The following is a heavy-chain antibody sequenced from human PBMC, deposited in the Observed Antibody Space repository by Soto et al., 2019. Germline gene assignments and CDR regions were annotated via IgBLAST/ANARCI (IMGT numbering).Heavy chain of an antibody. CDR1: GYTLTELS. Sequence: ASVKVSCKVSGYTLTELSMHWVRQAPGKGLEWMGGFDPEDGETIYAQEFQGRVTMTEDTSTDTAYMELSSLRSEDTAVYYCATVITIFGVVPGAFDIRGQGTMVTVSS. V-gene: IGHV1-24*01. CDR2: FDPEDGET. D-gene: IGHD3-3*01. CDR3: ATVITIFGVVPGAFDI. J-gene: IGHJ3*02.